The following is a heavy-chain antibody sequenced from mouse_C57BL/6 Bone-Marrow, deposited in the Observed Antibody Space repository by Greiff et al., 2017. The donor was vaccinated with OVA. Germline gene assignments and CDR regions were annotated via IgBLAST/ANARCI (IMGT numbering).Heavy chain of an antibody. CDR1: GFTFSDSG. CDR3: AKGGTGFDY. J-gene: IGHJ2*01. CDR2: ISRGSSTI. V-gene: IGHV5-17*01. Sequence: DVLFVESGGGLVKPGGSLKLSCAASGFTFSDSGMHWVRQAPEKGLEWVAYISRGSSTIYYADTVNGRFTISRDNAKNTLFLQMTSLRSEDTALYYCAKGGTGFDYWGQGTTLTVAS. D-gene: IGHD3-3*01.